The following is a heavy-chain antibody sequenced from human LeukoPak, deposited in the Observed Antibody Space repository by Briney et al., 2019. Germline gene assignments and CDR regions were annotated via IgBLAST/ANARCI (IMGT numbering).Heavy chain of an antibody. V-gene: IGHV3-9*01. CDR1: GFTFDDYA. J-gene: IGHJ4*02. CDR3: VKDMGSNYNILTGYFTSFDS. Sequence: GGSLRLSCAASGFTFDDYAMHWVRQAPGKGLEWVSGISWNSDNIDYADSVKGRFTISRDNARNSLYLQMNSLRPEDTALYYCVKDMGSNYNILTGYFTSFDSWGQGTLVTVSS. CDR2: ISWNSDNI. D-gene: IGHD3-9*01.